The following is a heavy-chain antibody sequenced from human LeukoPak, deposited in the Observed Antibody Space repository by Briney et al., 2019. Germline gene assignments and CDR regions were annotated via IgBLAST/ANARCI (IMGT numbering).Heavy chain of an antibody. CDR1: GYTFTGYY. D-gene: IGHD6-6*01. CDR3: ARDHSSSSDY. Sequence: ASVKVSCKASGYTFTGYYMHWVRQAPGQGLEWMGWINPNSGGTNYAQNQGRVTMTRDTSISTAYMELSRLRSDDTAVYYCARDHSSSSDYWGQGTLVTVSS. J-gene: IGHJ4*02. V-gene: IGHV1-2*02. CDR2: INPNSGGT.